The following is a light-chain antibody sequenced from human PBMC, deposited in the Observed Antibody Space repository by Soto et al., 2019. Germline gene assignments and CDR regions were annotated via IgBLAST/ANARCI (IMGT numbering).Light chain of an antibody. V-gene: IGKV3-20*01. CDR3: QQYRDSLGT. J-gene: IGKJ1*01. Sequence: EIVLTQSPGTLSLSPGERATLSCRASQSVISTHLAWYQQKPGQAPRLLIYGASSRATGIQDRFSGSGSGTDFTLTISRLEPEDFAVYYCQQYRDSLGTFGQGTKVEIK. CDR2: GAS. CDR1: QSVISTH.